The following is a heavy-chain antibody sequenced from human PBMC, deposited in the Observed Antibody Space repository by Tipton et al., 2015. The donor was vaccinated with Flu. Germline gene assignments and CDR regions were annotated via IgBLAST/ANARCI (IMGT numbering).Heavy chain of an antibody. CDR3: ARGRDVVVPAAIWRWFDP. J-gene: IGHJ5*02. CDR2: ISSSSSYI. V-gene: IGHV3-21*01. D-gene: IGHD2-2*01. Sequence: SLRLSCAASGFTFSSYSMNWVRQAPGKGLEWVSSISSSSSYIYYADSVKGRFTISRDNAKNSLYLQMNSLRAEDTAVYYCARGRDVVVPAAIWRWFDPWGQGTLVTVSS. CDR1: GFTFSSYS.